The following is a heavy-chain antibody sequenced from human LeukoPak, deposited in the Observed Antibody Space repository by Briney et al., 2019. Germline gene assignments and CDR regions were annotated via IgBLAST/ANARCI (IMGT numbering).Heavy chain of an antibody. CDR2: IYNGGST. CDR1: RGSISSYY. D-gene: IGHD3-10*01. Sequence: SETLSLTCTVSRGSISSYYWSWIRQPPGKGLEWIGYIYNGGSTSYNPSLKGRVTISLDTSKNQFSLRLTSVTAADTAIFYCARQTGVDSFDIWGRGTMVTVSS. CDR3: ARQTGVDSFDI. V-gene: IGHV4-59*01. J-gene: IGHJ3*02.